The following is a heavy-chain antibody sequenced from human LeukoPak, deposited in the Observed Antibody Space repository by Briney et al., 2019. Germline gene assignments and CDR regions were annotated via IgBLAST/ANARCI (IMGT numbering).Heavy chain of an antibody. J-gene: IGHJ6*02. CDR3: ARDHVVVPAANYYYYGMDV. CDR1: GDSISGAAFY. V-gene: IGHV4-31*03. Sequence: PSETLSLTCTVSGDSISGAAFYWSWIRQHPGKGLEWIGYIYYSGSTYYNPSLKSRVTISVDTSKNQFSLKLSSVTAADTAVYYCARDHVVVPAANYYYYGMDVWGQGTTVTVSS. CDR2: IYYSGST. D-gene: IGHD2-2*01.